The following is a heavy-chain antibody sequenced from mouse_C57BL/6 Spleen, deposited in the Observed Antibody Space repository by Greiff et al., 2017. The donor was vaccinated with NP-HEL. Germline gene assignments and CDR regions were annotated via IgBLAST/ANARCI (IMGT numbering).Heavy chain of an antibody. CDR3: ARRGYYPLAY. CDR2: INPNNGGT. J-gene: IGHJ3*01. Sequence: EVQLQQSGPELVKPGASVKIPCKASGYTFTDYNMDWVKQSHGKSLEWIGDINPNNGGTIYNQKFKGKATLTVDKSSSTAYMELRSLTSEDTAVYYCARRGYYPLAYWGQGTLVTVSA. CDR1: GYTFTDYN. V-gene: IGHV1-18*01. D-gene: IGHD1-1*01.